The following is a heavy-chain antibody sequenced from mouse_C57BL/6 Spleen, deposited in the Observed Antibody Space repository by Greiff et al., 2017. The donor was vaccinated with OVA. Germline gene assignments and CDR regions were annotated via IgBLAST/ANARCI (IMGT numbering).Heavy chain of an antibody. Sequence: EVKLVESGGGLVKPGGSLKLSCAASGFTFSSYTMSWVRQTPEKRLEWVATISGGGGNTYYPDSVKGRFTISRDNAKNTLYLQMSSLRSEDTALYYCARQPYYDLYYAMDYWGQGTSVTVSS. CDR3: ARQPYYDLYYAMDY. D-gene: IGHD2-4*01. V-gene: IGHV5-9*01. CDR1: GFTFSSYT. J-gene: IGHJ4*01. CDR2: ISGGGGNT.